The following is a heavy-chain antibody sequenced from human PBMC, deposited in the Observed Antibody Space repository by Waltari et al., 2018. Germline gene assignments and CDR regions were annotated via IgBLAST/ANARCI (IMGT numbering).Heavy chain of an antibody. CDR3: ARSQDIVVVVAATRGDAFDI. CDR2: IDYSVST. D-gene: IGHD2-15*01. V-gene: IGHV4-39*07. J-gene: IGHJ3*02. Sequence: QLQLQESGPGLVKPSETLSLTCTVSGGSISSSSYYWGWIRQPPGKGLEWIGSIDYSVSTYYTPSLKMRVTIAVDTSKTQFSLKRSSVTAADTAVYYCARSQDIVVVVAATRGDAFDIWGQGTMVTVSS. CDR1: GGSISSSSYY.